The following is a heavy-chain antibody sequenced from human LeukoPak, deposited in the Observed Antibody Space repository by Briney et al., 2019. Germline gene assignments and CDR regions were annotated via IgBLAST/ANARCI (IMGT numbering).Heavy chain of an antibody. CDR3: AKDLTTVVTRGDY. CDR1: GFSFSSYG. V-gene: IGHV3-30*02. CDR2: IRYDGSDK. D-gene: IGHD4-23*01. Sequence: GGSLRLSCAASGFSFSSYGMHWGRQAPGKGLEWVAFIRYDGSDKYYADSVRGRFTISRNNSNKTLYLQMNSLRAEDTAVYYCAKDLTTVVTRGDYWGQGTLVTVSS. J-gene: IGHJ4*02.